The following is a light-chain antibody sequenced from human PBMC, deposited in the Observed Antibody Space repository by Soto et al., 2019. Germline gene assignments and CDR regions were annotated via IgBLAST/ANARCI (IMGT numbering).Light chain of an antibody. Sequence: EIVLTQSPATLSLSPGERATLSCRASQSVSSYLAWYQQKPGQAPGLLIYDASNRATGIPARFSGSGSGTEFTLTISSLQSEDFALYYCQQYNDWPLTFGQGTKVDIK. J-gene: IGKJ1*01. CDR1: QSVSSY. CDR3: QQYNDWPLT. CDR2: DAS. V-gene: IGKV3-11*01.